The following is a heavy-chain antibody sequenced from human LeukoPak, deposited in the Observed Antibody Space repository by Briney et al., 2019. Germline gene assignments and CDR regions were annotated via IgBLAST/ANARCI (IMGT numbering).Heavy chain of an antibody. D-gene: IGHD4-17*01. CDR2: ISYDGSIK. CDR1: GFTFRSYA. J-gene: IGHJ2*01. CDR3: ARRTVTRDWYFDL. V-gene: IGHV3-30-3*01. Sequence: GKSLGLSCAASGFTFRSYAIHWVRQAPGKGLEWVAFISYDGSIKYYADSVKGRFTISRDNAKNSLYLQMNSLRAEDTAVYYCARRTVTRDWYFDLWGRGTLVTVSS.